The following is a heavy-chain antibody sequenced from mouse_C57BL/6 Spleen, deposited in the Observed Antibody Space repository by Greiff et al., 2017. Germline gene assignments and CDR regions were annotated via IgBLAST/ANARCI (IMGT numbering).Heavy chain of an antibody. J-gene: IGHJ4*01. CDR1: GYTFTSYW. D-gene: IGHD2-2*01. Sequence: QVQLQQPGTELVKPGASVKLSCKASGYTFTSYWMHWVKQRPGQGLEWIGNINPSNGGTNYNEKFKSKATLTVDKSSSTAYMQLSSLTSEDSSVYYCARGGYGYDGYAMDDWGQGTSVTVSS. V-gene: IGHV1-53*01. CDR2: INPSNGGT. CDR3: ARGGYGYDGYAMDD.